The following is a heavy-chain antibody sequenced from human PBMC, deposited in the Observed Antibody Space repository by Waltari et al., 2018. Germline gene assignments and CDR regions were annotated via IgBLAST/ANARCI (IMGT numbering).Heavy chain of an antibody. CDR1: GRSFNSYY. D-gene: IGHD1-1*01. J-gene: IGHJ5*02. V-gene: IGHV4-34*01. CDR2: ISHNGRT. Sequence: QVQLQQWGAGLLKPSETLSLTCAVNGRSFNSYYWGWIRQPPGKGLEWIGEISHNGRTNENPSLKSRVAISVDTSKNHFSLKLNFLTAADTAVYYCARGEQLHLIRRNSFDTWGQGTLVTVSS. CDR3: ARGEQLHLIRRNSFDT.